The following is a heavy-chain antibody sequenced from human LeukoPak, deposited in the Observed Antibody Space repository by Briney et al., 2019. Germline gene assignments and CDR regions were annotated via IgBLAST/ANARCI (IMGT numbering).Heavy chain of an antibody. CDR2: FYYSGST. CDR3: ARDGDYGDFFDY. D-gene: IGHD4-17*01. CDR1: GDSIRGFY. Sequence: SETLSLTCNVSGDSIRGFYWGWIRQPPGKGLEWIGYFYYSGSTNYNPSLKSRVTISVDTSKNQFSLKLSSVTAADTAVYYCARDGDYGDFFDYWGQGTLVTVSS. V-gene: IGHV4-59*01. J-gene: IGHJ4*02.